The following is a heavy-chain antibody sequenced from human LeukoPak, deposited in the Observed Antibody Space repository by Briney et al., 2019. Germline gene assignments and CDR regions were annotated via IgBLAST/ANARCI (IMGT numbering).Heavy chain of an antibody. J-gene: IGHJ4*02. CDR2: ISSSGSTI. D-gene: IGHD1-26*01. CDR1: GFTFSSYE. CDR3: ARAGSGSYFGTHFDY. V-gene: IGHV3-48*03. Sequence: GGSLRLSCAASGFTFSSYEMNWVRQAPGKGLEWVSYISSSGSTIYYADSVKGRFTISRDNAKNSLYLQMNSLRAEDTAVYYCARAGSGSYFGTHFDYWGQGTLVTVSS.